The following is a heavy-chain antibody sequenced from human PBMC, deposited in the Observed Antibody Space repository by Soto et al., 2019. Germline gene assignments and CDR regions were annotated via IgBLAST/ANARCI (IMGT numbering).Heavy chain of an antibody. CDR3: ARDPGRIAARHWGHLGMDV. CDR2: IIPIFGTA. J-gene: IGHJ6*02. V-gene: IGHV1-69*13. Sequence: SVKVSCKASGGTFSSYAISWVRQAPGQGLEWMGGIIPIFGTANYAQKFQGRVTITADESTSTAYMELSSLRSEDTAVYYCARDPGRIAARHWGHLGMDVWGQGTTVTVSS. D-gene: IGHD6-6*01. CDR1: GGTFSSYA.